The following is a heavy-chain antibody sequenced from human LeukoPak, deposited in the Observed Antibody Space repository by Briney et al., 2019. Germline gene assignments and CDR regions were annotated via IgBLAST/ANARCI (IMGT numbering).Heavy chain of an antibody. CDR1: GSSITTYTH. CDR2: IHHTGNT. J-gene: IGHJ3*02. D-gene: IGHD1-26*01. Sequence: SETLSLTCTVSGSSITTYTHWGWIRQSPGKGLEWIASIHHTGNTYYNPSLKSRVTISVDTSKNQFSLKLSSVTAADTAVYYCARESRVLGATSDAFDIWGQGTMVTVSS. V-gene: IGHV4-38-2*02. CDR3: ARESRVLGATSDAFDI.